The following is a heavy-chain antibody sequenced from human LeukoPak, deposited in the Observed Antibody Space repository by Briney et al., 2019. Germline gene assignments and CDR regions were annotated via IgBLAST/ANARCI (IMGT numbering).Heavy chain of an antibody. V-gene: IGHV3-23*01. CDR1: GFTFSSYA. Sequence: GGSLRLSCAASGFTFSSYAMSWVRQAPGKGLEWVSAISGSGGSTYYADSVKGRFTISRDNSKNTLYLQMNSLRAEDTAVYYCAKDGASIGGRWCDPWGQGTLVTVSS. CDR3: AKDGASIGGRWCDP. CDR2: ISGSGGST. D-gene: IGHD3-3*01. J-gene: IGHJ5*02.